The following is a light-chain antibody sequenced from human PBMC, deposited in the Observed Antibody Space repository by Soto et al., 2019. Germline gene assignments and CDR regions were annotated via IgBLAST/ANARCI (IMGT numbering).Light chain of an antibody. CDR3: SSYTSSSTVL. J-gene: IGLJ2*01. CDR1: SSDVGGYNY. Sequence: SVLTQPASVSGSPGQSITISCTGTSSDVGGYNYVSWYQQHPGKAPKLTIYDVSNRPSGGSNRFSGSKSGNTASLTISGLQAEDEADYYCSSYTSSSTVLFGGGTKVTVL. V-gene: IGLV2-14*01. CDR2: DVS.